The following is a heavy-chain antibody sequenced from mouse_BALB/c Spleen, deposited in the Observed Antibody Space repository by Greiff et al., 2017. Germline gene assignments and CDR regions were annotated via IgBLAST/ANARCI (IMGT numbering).Heavy chain of an antibody. Sequence: QVQLQQPGAELVKPGASVKLSCKASGYTFTSYYMYWVKQRPGQGLEWIGGINPSNGGTNFNEKFKSKATLTVDKSSSTAYMQLSSLTSEDSAVYYCTRGDYYGSSYTAWFAYWGQGTLVTVSA. D-gene: IGHD1-1*01. CDR3: TRGDYYGSSYTAWFAY. CDR2: INPSNGGT. CDR1: GYTFTSYY. V-gene: IGHV1S81*02. J-gene: IGHJ3*01.